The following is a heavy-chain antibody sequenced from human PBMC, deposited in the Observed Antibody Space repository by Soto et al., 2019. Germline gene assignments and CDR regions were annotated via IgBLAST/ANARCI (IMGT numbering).Heavy chain of an antibody. J-gene: IGHJ4*02. Sequence: GGSLRLSCTASGFTFGDYAMSWFRQAPGKGLEWVGFIRSKAYGGTTEYAASVKGRFTISRDDSKSIAYLQMNSLKTEDTAVYYCTRVVGATTAYFDYWGQGTLVTVSS. D-gene: IGHD1-26*01. CDR3: TRVVGATTAYFDY. CDR1: GFTFGDYA. V-gene: IGHV3-49*03. CDR2: IRSKAYGGTT.